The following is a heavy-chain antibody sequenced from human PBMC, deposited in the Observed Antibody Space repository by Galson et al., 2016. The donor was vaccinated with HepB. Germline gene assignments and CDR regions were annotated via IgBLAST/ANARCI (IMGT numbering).Heavy chain of an antibody. CDR3: ASSGDYSLNY. Sequence: SETLSLTCAVSGGSISSGNWWCWVRQPPGKGLEWIAEIHHSGSTNYNPSLKSRVTISVDKNKNQFSLKLSSVNAADTAVYYCASSGDYSLNYWGQGTLVTVSS. D-gene: IGHD2-21*01. CDR2: IHHSGST. CDR1: GGSISSGNW. V-gene: IGHV4-4*02. J-gene: IGHJ4*02.